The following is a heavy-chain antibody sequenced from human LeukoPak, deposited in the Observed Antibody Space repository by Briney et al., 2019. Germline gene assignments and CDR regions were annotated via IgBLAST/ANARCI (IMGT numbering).Heavy chain of an antibody. D-gene: IGHD3-10*01. V-gene: IGHV4-59*01. CDR1: GGSINSYY. J-gene: IGHJ4*02. CDR2: IYDSGST. CDR3: ASVTLGPRGGKYFDY. Sequence: SETLSLTCSVSGGSINSYYWSWIRQSPGKGLEWIGYIYDSGSTNYNPSLKSRLTISVDTSKKQFSLKLSSVTAADTAVYYWASVTLGPRGGKYFDYWGQGTLVTVSS.